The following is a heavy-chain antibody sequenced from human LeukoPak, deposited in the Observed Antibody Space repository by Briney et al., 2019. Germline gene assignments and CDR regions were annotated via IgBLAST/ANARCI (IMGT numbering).Heavy chain of an antibody. CDR1: GYTVTRYG. V-gene: IGHV1-18*01. CDR2: ISGNSGST. CDR3: ARDYYYYDSSGYPDY. D-gene: IGHD3-22*01. J-gene: IGHJ4*02. Sequence: ASVKVSCKASGYTVTRYGISWVRQAPGQGLEWMGWISGNSGSTNYAQNLQGRVTMTTDTSTSTAYMELRSLRSDDTAVYYCARDYYYYDSSGYPDYWGQGTLVTVSS.